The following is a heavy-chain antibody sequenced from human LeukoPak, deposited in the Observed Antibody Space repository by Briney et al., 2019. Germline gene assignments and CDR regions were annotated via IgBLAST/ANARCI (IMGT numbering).Heavy chain of an antibody. CDR3: ASSSGWSQIVDY. Sequence: GGSLRLSCAASGFTFSSYAMNWVRQAPGKGLEWVSAISGSGGTTYYADSVKGRFTISRDNSKSTLYLQMNSLRAEDTAVYYCASSSGWSQIVDYWGQGTLVTVSS. CDR1: GFTFSSYA. J-gene: IGHJ4*02. D-gene: IGHD6-19*01. V-gene: IGHV3-23*01. CDR2: ISGSGGTT.